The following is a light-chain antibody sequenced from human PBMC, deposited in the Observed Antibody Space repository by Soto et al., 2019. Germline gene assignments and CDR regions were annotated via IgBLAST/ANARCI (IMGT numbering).Light chain of an antibody. CDR1: QSVSNY. V-gene: IGKV3-11*01. CDR3: QQRYRWPET. J-gene: IGKJ1*01. Sequence: EVVLTQSPGTLSLSPGERATLSCRASQSVSNYLAWYQQKPGQSPSLLIYDASNRATGIPDRFSGSGSGTDFTLSISSLEPEDLAVYYCQQRYRWPETFGQGTKVEIK. CDR2: DAS.